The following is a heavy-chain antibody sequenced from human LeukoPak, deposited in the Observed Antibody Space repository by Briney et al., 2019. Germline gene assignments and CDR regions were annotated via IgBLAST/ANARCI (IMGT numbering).Heavy chain of an antibody. Sequence: GGSLRLSCAASGFNFNNFAMSWVRQAPGKGLEWLSAMTGPADTTYYAESVKGRFTISRDYSKSMVFLQMNSLRVEDTAIYYCAKDWISYGYSTIDYWGQGTLVTVSS. V-gene: IGHV3-23*01. CDR2: MTGPADTT. CDR1: GFNFNNFA. D-gene: IGHD5-18*01. J-gene: IGHJ4*02. CDR3: AKDWISYGYSTIDY.